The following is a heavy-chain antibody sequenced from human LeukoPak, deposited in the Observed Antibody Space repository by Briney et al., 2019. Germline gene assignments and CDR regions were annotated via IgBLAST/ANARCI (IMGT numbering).Heavy chain of an antibody. Sequence: GGSLRLSCAVSGFTFSNSYMRWVRQAPAKGVEWVSLIYPSGNIYYADSVKGPFTISRDNSKNTLFLQMNSLRAEDTAIYYCARTFVSGDGYKVGYFDYWGQGTLVTVSS. J-gene: IGHJ4*02. CDR2: IYPSGNI. CDR3: ARTFVSGDGYKVGYFDY. D-gene: IGHD5-24*01. V-gene: IGHV3-53*01. CDR1: GFTFSNSY.